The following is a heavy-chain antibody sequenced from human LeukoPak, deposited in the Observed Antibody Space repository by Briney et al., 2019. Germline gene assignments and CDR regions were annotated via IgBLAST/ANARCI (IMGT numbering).Heavy chain of an antibody. CDR3: ARGGIAARLYYYYMDV. V-gene: IGHV1-2*02. CDR1: GHTFTGYY. CDR2: INPNSGGT. Sequence: ASVKVSCKASGHTFTGYYMHWVRQAPGQGLEWMGWINPNSGGTNYAQKFQGRVTMTRDTSISTAYMELSRLRSDDTAVYYCARGGIAARLYYYYMDVWGKGTTVTVSS. J-gene: IGHJ6*03. D-gene: IGHD6-6*01.